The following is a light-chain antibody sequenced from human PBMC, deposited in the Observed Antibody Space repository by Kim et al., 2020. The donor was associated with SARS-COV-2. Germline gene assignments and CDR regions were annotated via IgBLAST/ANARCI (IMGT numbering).Light chain of an antibody. J-gene: IGLJ2*01. Sequence: SYELTQPPSVSVSPGQTASITCSGDKLGDKYASWYQQKPGQSPVLVLYQDGRRPSGIPERFSGSNSGNTATLTISGTQAMDEADYYCQAWDSSPVFGGGTQLTVL. V-gene: IGLV3-1*01. CDR3: QAWDSSPV. CDR1: KLGDKY. CDR2: QDG.